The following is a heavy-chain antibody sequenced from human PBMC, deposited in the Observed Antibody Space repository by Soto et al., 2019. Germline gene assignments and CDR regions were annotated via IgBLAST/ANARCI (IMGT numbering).Heavy chain of an antibody. D-gene: IGHD2-21*02. CDR2: IKQDGSDK. J-gene: IGHJ6*02. CDR1: GFTFSSNW. V-gene: IGHV3-7*01. Sequence: PGGSLRLSCEVSGFTFSSNWMSWVRQAPGKWLEWVADIKQDGSDKYYLDSVKGRFTISRDNAKNSLYLQMNSLRADDTAVYYCAKGGCSGGWRHYYVMGVWGRGXTVTVYS. CDR3: AKGGCSGGWRHYYVMGV.